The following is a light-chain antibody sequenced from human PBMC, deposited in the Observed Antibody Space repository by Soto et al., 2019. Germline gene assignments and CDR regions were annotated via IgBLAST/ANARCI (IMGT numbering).Light chain of an antibody. V-gene: IGKV3-15*01. Sequence: EMVMTQSPATLSVSPGERATLSCRASQSVRSSLAWYQQKPGQAPRFLIYGASTRATGVPARFSGSGSGTEFTLTISSLQSEDSAVYYYQQYNDWITFGGGTKVEIK. CDR1: QSVRSS. J-gene: IGKJ4*01. CDR2: GAS. CDR3: QQYNDWIT.